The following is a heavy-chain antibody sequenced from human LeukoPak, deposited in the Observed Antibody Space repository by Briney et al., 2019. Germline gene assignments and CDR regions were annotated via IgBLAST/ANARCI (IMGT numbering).Heavy chain of an antibody. CDR2: IYWNDDK. CDR1: GFLLSTSGVG. CDR3: AASKNNTVTTYYFDY. V-gene: IGHV2-5*01. D-gene: IGHD4-17*01. Sequence: SGPTLVNPTQTLTLTCTFSGFLLSTSGVGVGWIRQPPGKALEWLALIYWNDDKRYSPSLKSRLTITKDTSKNQVVLTMTNMDPVDTATYYCAASKNNTVTTYYFDYWGQGTLVTVSS. J-gene: IGHJ4*02.